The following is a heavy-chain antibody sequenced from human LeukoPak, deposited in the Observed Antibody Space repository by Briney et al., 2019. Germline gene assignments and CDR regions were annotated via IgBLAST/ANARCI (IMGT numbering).Heavy chain of an antibody. D-gene: IGHD3-16*02. Sequence: ASVKVSCKASGYTFTGYYMHWVRQAPGQGLEWMGWINPNTGDTNSAQKFQGRVTMTRDTSISTAYMELSRLRSDDTAVYYCARGKHDYVWGSYRYVAWYFDYWGQGTLVTVSS. V-gene: IGHV1-2*02. CDR1: GYTFTGYY. J-gene: IGHJ4*02. CDR2: INPNTGDT. CDR3: ARGKHDYVWGSYRYVAWYFDY.